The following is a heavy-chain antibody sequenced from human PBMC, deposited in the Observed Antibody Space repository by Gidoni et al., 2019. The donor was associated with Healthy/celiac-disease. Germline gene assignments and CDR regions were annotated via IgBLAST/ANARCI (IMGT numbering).Heavy chain of an antibody. Sequence: QVQLQESGTGLVKPSGTLSLTCTVSGGSISSSNWWSWVRQPPGKGLEWIGEIYHSGSTNYNPSLKSRVTISVDKSKKQFSLKLSSVTAADTAVYYCARVLYDILTGYYLHWGQGTLVTVSS. D-gene: IGHD3-9*01. CDR2: IYHSGST. J-gene: IGHJ4*02. V-gene: IGHV4-4*02. CDR3: ARVLYDILTGYYLH. CDR1: GGSISSSNW.